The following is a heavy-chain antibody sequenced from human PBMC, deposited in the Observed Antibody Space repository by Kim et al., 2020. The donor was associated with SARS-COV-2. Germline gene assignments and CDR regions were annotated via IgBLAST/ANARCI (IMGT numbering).Heavy chain of an antibody. V-gene: IGHV1-69*13. Sequence: SVKVSCKASGGTFSSYAISWGRQAPGQGLEWMGGIIPIFGTANYAQKFQGRVTITADESTSTAYMELSSLRSEDTAGYYCARDTLPLNSAQPLGRFNYYYGMDVWGQGTTVTVSS. D-gene: IGHD1-26*01. CDR1: GGTFSSYA. CDR3: ARDTLPLNSAQPLGRFNYYYGMDV. CDR2: IIPIFGTA. J-gene: IGHJ6*02.